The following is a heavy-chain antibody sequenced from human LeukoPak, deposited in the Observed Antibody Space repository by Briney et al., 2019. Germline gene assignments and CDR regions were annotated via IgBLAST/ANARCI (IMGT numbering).Heavy chain of an antibody. Sequence: GGSLRLSCGASGFTFSTYSMSWVRQAPGKGLEWVSVIYSGGGTYFADSVKGRFTISRDNSKNTLYLQMNSLRAEDTAVYYCVRDFRFLEDYWGQGTLVTVSS. CDR2: IYSGGGT. CDR1: GFTFSTYS. D-gene: IGHD3-3*01. V-gene: IGHV3-66*01. CDR3: VRDFRFLEDY. J-gene: IGHJ4*02.